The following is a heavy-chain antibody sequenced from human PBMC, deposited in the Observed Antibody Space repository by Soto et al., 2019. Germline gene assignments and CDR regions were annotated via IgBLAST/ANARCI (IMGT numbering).Heavy chain of an antibody. J-gene: IGHJ4*02. Sequence: QVQLPQWGAGLVKPSETLSLSCAVYGQSFSGHSWAWIRQPPGKGLEWIGEINESGSTYYNPSLKSRVTISTDTSKNQFSLKLSSVSAADTAAYFCARGSGIVALPGELEDVKYDYWGQGTLVNVSS. V-gene: IGHV4-34*01. CDR1: GQSFSGHS. CDR2: INESGST. D-gene: IGHD1-1*01. CDR3: ARGSGIVALPGELEDVKYDY.